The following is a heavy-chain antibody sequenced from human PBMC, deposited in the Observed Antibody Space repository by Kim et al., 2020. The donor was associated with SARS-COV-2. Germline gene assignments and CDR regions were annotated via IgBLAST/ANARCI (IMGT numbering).Heavy chain of an antibody. Sequence: DFNTRYSPSFQGQVIISVDTSISTLYLQWSSLRASDTAVYYCARWSGTVDCWGQGTPVAVSS. CDR3: ARWSGTVDC. J-gene: IGHJ4*02. V-gene: IGHV5-51*06. CDR2: DFNT.